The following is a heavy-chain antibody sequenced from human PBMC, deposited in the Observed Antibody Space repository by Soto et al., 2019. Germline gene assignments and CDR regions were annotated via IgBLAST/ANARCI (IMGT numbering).Heavy chain of an antibody. V-gene: IGHV1-2*04. D-gene: IGHD2-2*01. Sequence: ASVKVSCKASGYTFTGYYMHWVRQAPGQGLEWMGWINPNSGGTNYAQKFQGWVTMTRDTSISTAYMELSRLRSDDTAVYYCARASPVVPAASEYYYYGMDVWGQGTTVTVSS. CDR1: GYTFTGYY. CDR2: INPNSGGT. J-gene: IGHJ6*02. CDR3: ARASPVVPAASEYYYYGMDV.